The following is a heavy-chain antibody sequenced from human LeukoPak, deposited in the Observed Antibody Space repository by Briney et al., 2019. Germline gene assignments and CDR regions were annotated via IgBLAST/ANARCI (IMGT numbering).Heavy chain of an antibody. CDR1: GYTFTSYG. CDR3: ARAGYYDYVWGSYRMYYFDY. V-gene: IGHV1-69*13. J-gene: IGHJ4*02. D-gene: IGHD3-16*02. Sequence: SVKVSCKASGYTFTSYGISWVRQAPGQGLEWMGGIIPIFGTANYAQKFQGRVTITADESTSTAYMELSSLRSEDTAVYYCARAGYYDYVWGSYRMYYFDYWGQGTLVTVSS. CDR2: IIPIFGTA.